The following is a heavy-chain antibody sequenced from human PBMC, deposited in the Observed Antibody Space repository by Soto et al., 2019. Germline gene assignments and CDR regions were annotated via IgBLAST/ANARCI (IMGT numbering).Heavy chain of an antibody. Sequence: EASVKVSCKVSGYTLTELSMHWVRQAPGKGLEWMGGFDPEDGETIYAQKFQGRVTMTEDTSTDTAYMELSSLRSEDTAVYYCATGLLNPDAFDIWGQGAMVTVSS. D-gene: IGHD2-15*01. J-gene: IGHJ3*02. CDR1: GYTLTELS. CDR2: FDPEDGET. CDR3: ATGLLNPDAFDI. V-gene: IGHV1-24*01.